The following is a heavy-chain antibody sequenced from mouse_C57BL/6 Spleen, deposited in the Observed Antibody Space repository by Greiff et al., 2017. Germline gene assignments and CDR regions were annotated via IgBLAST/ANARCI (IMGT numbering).Heavy chain of an antibody. D-gene: IGHD1-1*01. CDR3: ARHEEMADHGTHFDY. CDR1: GYTFTEYT. V-gene: IGHV1-62-2*01. Sequence: QVQLQQSGAELVKPGASVKLSCKASGYTFTEYTIHWVQQRSGQGLEWIGWFYPGSGSIKYNENFKDKATVTADKSSSTVYMELSRLTSEDSAVYFCARHEEMADHGTHFDYWGQGTTLTVSS. J-gene: IGHJ2*01. CDR2: FYPGSGSI.